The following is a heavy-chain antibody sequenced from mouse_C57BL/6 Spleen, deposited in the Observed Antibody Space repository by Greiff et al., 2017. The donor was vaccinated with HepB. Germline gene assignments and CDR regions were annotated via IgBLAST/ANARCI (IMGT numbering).Heavy chain of an antibody. Sequence: EVQRVESGGGLVKPGGSLKLSCAASGFTFSDYGMHWVRQAPEKGLEWVAYISSGSSTIYYADTVTGRFTISRDNAKNTLFLQMTSLRSEDTAMYYCARRGDYVLYYYAMDYWGQGTSVTVSS. V-gene: IGHV5-17*01. CDR1: GFTFSDYG. J-gene: IGHJ4*01. D-gene: IGHD2-4*01. CDR2: ISSGSSTI. CDR3: ARRGDYVLYYYAMDY.